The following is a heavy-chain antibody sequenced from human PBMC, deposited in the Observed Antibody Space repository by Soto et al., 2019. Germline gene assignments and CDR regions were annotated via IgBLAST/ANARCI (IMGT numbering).Heavy chain of an antibody. D-gene: IGHD3-16*01. Sequence: VQLLASGGGLVQPVGSLRLSCAASGFTFSSYAMSWVRQAPGKGLEWVSAISGSGGSTYYADSVKGRFTISRDNSKNPLYLQMNSLRAEDTAVYYCAKGSWGYVSCDYWGQGTLVTVSS. V-gene: IGHV3-23*01. CDR2: ISGSGGST. J-gene: IGHJ4*02. CDR1: GFTFSSYA. CDR3: AKGSWGYVSCDY.